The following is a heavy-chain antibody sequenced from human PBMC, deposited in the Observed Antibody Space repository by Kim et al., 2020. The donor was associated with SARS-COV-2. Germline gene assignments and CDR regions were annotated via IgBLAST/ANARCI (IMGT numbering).Heavy chain of an antibody. D-gene: IGHD3-3*01. CDR2: ISGSGGST. J-gene: IGHJ6*02. Sequence: GGSLRLSCAASGFTFSSYAMSWVRQAPGKGLEWVSAISGSGGSTYYADSVKGRFTISRDNSKNTLYLQMNSLRAEDTAVYYCAKDHTSYDFWSGLSYYGMDVWGQGTTVTVSS. CDR1: GFTFSSYA. V-gene: IGHV3-23*01. CDR3: AKDHTSYDFWSGLSYYGMDV.